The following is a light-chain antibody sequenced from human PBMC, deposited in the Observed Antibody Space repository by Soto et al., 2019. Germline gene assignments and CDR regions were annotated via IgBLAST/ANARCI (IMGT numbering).Light chain of an antibody. J-gene: IGKJ4*01. CDR2: WAS. Sequence: DIVMTQSPDSLAVSLGERVTINCKSSQSVLYSSNNRNYLAWFQQKPGQPPKLLIYWASTRESGGPDRFSGSGSGTDFTLTISGLQAEDVAVYYCQQYYNTPLTFGGGTKVDIK. CDR1: QSVLYSSNNRNY. V-gene: IGKV4-1*01. CDR3: QQYYNTPLT.